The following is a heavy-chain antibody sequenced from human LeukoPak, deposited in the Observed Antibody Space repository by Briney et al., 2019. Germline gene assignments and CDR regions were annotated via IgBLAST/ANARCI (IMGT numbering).Heavy chain of an antibody. Sequence: ASVKVSCKVSGYTLTELSMHWVRQAPGKGLEWMGGFDPEDGETIYAQKFQGRVTMTVDTSTDTAYMELSSLRSEDTAVYYCATSITGATEPFDPWGQGTLVTVSS. CDR3: ATSITGATEPFDP. CDR2: FDPEDGET. V-gene: IGHV1-24*01. CDR1: GYTLTELS. D-gene: IGHD1-20*01. J-gene: IGHJ5*02.